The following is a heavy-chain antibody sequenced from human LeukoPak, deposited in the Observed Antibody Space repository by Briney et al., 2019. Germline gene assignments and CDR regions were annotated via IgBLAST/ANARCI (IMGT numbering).Heavy chain of an antibody. D-gene: IGHD3-3*01. CDR2: VSWNSGSI. CDR1: GFTFDDYA. J-gene: IGHJ5*02. V-gene: IGHV3-9*01. CDR3: AKALRYYDFWSGSPFDP. Sequence: GRSLRLSCAASGFTFDDYAMHWVRQAPGKGLEWVSGVSWNSGSIGYADSVKGRFIISRDNAKNSLYLQMNSLRAEDTALYYCAKALRYYDFWSGSPFDPWGQGTLVTVSS.